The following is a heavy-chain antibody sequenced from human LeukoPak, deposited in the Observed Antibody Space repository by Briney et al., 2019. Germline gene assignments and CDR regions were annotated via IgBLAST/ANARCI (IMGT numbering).Heavy chain of an antibody. CDR1: GGSFSGYY. CDR2: INHSGST. D-gene: IGHD6-13*01. J-gene: IGHJ4*02. V-gene: IGHV4-34*01. CDR3: ARAKWAAAGFDY. Sequence: SETLSLTCAVYGGSFSGYYWSWIRQPPGKGLQWIGEINHSGSTNYNPSLKSRVTISVDTSKNQFSLKLGSVTAADTAVYYCARAKWAAAGFDYWGQGTLVTVSS.